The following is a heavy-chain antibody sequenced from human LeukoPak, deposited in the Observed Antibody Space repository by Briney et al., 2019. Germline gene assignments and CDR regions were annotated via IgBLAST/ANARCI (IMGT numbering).Heavy chain of an antibody. Sequence: SQTLSLTCTVSGASISSGEYYWSWIRQPAGKELEWIGRIYTSGSTNYNPSLKSRVTISVDTSKNQFSLNMSSVTAADTAVYYCARKTIWFGDRWFDPWGQGTLVTVSS. CDR3: ARKTIWFGDRWFDP. V-gene: IGHV4-61*02. CDR2: IYTSGST. CDR1: GASISSGEYY. J-gene: IGHJ5*02. D-gene: IGHD3-10*01.